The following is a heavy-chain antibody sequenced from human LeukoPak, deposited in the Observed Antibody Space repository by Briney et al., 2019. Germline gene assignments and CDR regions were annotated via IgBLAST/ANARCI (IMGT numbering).Heavy chain of an antibody. J-gene: IGHJ4*02. V-gene: IGHV3-9*01. CDR3: AKVAPAGTYFDS. CDR2: ISWNSGSI. CDR1: GVTFDDYA. Sequence: GGSLRLSCAASGVTFDDYAMHWVRQAPGKGLEWVSGISWNSGSIGYAASVKGRFTISRDSSMDTLYLQMNSLRAEDTAVYYCAKVAPAGTYFDSWGQGTLVTVSS. D-gene: IGHD6-13*01.